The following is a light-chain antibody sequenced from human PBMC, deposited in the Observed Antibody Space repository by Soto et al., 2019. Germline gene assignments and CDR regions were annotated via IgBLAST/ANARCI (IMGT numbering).Light chain of an antibody. J-gene: IGKJ2*01. CDR2: GAS. Sequence: EIVLTQSPGTLSLSPGERATLSCRASQSVSSSYLAWYQQKPGQAPRLLIYGASSRATGIPDRFSGSGSGTDFPLTISRLEPEDVAVYYCQHYGSSLYTFGQGTQLEIK. V-gene: IGKV3-20*01. CDR1: QSVSSSY. CDR3: QHYGSSLYT.